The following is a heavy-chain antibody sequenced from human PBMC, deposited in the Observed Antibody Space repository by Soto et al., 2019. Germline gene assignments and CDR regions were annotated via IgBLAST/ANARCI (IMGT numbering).Heavy chain of an antibody. J-gene: IGHJ4*02. V-gene: IGHV1-24*01. D-gene: IGHD2-8*01. Sequence: ASVKVSCKVSGYTLTELSMHWVRQAPGKGLEWMGGFDPEDGETIYAQKFQGRVTMTEDTSTSTAYMELRSLRSDDTAVYYCARCKVPNGICYFFDYWGQGTLVTVSS. CDR1: GYTLTELS. CDR3: ARCKVPNGICYFFDY. CDR2: FDPEDGET.